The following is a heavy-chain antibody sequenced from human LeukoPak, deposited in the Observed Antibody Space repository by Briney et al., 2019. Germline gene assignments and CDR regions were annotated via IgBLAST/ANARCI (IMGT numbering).Heavy chain of an antibody. J-gene: IGHJ4*02. CDR3: AKAPAYYYDSSGYYQYYFDY. CDR1: GFTFSSYA. D-gene: IGHD3-22*01. V-gene: IGHV3-23*01. Sequence: GRSLRLSCAASGFTFSSYAMSWVRQAPGKGLEWVSAISGSGGSTYYADSVKGRFTISRDNSKNTLYLQMNSLRAEDTAVYYCAKAPAYYYDSSGYYQYYFDYWGQGTLVTVSS. CDR2: ISGSGGST.